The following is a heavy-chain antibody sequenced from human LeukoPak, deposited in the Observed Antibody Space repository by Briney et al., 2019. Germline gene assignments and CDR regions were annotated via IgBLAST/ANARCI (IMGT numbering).Heavy chain of an antibody. Sequence: GGSLRLSCAASGFTFSSYGMHWVRQAPGKGLEWVAFIRYDGSNKHYADSVKGRFTISRDNSKNTLYLQMNSLRAEDTAVYYCAKDRPLAPYSSGWYGSYYFDYWGQGTLVTVSS. CDR1: GFTFSSYG. CDR3: AKDRPLAPYSSGWYGSYYFDY. V-gene: IGHV3-30*02. D-gene: IGHD6-19*01. J-gene: IGHJ4*02. CDR2: IRYDGSNK.